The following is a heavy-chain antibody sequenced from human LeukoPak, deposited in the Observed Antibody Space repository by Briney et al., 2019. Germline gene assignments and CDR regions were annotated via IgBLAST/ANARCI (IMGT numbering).Heavy chain of an antibody. CDR1: GFTFSSYA. V-gene: IGHV3-23*01. CDR2: ISGSGGST. CDR3: ALQICSSTSCYTFDY. J-gene: IGHJ4*02. D-gene: IGHD2-2*01. Sequence: GGSPRLSCAASGFTFSSYAMSWVRQAPGKGLEWVSAISGSGGSTYYADSVKGRFTISRDNSKNTLYLQMNSLRAEDTAVYYCALQICSSTSCYTFDYWGQGTLVTVSS.